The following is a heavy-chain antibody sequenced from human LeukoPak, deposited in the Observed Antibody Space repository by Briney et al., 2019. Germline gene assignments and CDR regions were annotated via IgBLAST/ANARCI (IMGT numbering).Heavy chain of an antibody. D-gene: IGHD5-24*01. CDR3: ARKGRWLQAVDY. V-gene: IGHV3-21*01. CDR2: ISSSSSYI. CDR1: GFTFSSYS. Sequence: PGGSLRLSCAASGFTFSSYSMNWVRQAPGKGLVWVSSISSSSSYIYYADSVKGRFTISRDNAKNSLYLQMNSLRAEDTAVYYCARKGRWLQAVDYWGQGTLVTVSS. J-gene: IGHJ4*02.